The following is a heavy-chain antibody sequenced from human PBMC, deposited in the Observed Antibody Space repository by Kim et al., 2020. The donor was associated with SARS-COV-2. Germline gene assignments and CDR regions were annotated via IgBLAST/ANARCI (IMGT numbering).Heavy chain of an antibody. J-gene: IGHJ6*02. CDR3: ARGSILVRRFKLRFLVYGMDV. D-gene: IGHD3-3*01. V-gene: IGHV1-8*01. CDR1: GYTFTSYD. Sequence: ASVKVSCKASGYTFTSYDINWVRQATGQGLEWMGWMNPNSGNTGYAQKFQGRVTMTRNTSISTAYMELSSLRSEDTAVYYCARGSILVRRFKLRFLVYGMDVWGQGTTVTVSS. CDR2: MNPNSGNT.